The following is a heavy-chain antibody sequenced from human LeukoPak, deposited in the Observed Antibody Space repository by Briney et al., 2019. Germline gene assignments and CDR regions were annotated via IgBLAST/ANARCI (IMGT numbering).Heavy chain of an antibody. J-gene: IGHJ4*02. CDR3: ARDRLSSGCLHN. CDR2: ISSSGSDI. D-gene: IGHD6-19*01. CDR1: GFTFTIYG. Sequence: GGSLRLSCAASGFTFTIYGMNWVRQAPGKGLEWVSSISSSGSDIYYADSVKGRFTFSRDNAKNLLYLQMNSLRAEDTAVYYCARDRLSSGCLHNWGQGTLVTVSS. V-gene: IGHV3-21*01.